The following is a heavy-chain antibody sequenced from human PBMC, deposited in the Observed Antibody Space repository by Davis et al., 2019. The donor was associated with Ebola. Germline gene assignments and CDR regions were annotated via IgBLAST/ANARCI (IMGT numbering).Heavy chain of an antibody. CDR1: GGSISSGGYS. V-gene: IGHV4-30-2*01. J-gene: IGHJ5*02. Sequence: MPSETLSLTCAVSGGSISSGGYSWSWIRQPPGKGLEWIGYIYHSGSTNYNPSLKSRVTISVDTSKNQFSLKLSSVTAADTAVYYCARGMGYGGLDPWGQGTLVTVSS. D-gene: IGHD4-23*01. CDR2: IYHSGST. CDR3: ARGMGYGGLDP.